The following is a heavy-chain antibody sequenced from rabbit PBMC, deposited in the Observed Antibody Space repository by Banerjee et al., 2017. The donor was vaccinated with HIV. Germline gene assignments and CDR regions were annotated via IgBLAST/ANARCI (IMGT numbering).Heavy chain of an antibody. CDR2: INTSSGNT. CDR3: AREGFYAAYAGDVSS. Sequence: GLEWIGYINTSSGNTVYATWAKGRFTISKTSWTTVTLQMTSLTAADTATYFCAREGFYAAYAGDVSSWGQGTLVTVS. J-gene: IGHJ3*01. D-gene: IGHD4-2*01. V-gene: IGHV1S40*01.